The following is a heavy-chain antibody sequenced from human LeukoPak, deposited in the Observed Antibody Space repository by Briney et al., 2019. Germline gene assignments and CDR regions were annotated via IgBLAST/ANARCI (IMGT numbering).Heavy chain of an antibody. CDR3: ARDANPLGYCSSTSCYKYYYYYMDV. D-gene: IGHD2-2*02. V-gene: IGHV4-4*07. J-gene: IGHJ6*03. Sequence: SETLSLTCTVSGGSISSYYWSWIRQPAGKGLEWIGRIYTRGSNNYNPSLKSRVTMSVDTSKNQFSLKLSSVTAADPAVYYCARDANPLGYCSSTSCYKYYYYYMDVWGKGTTVTVSS. CDR1: GGSISSYY. CDR2: IYTRGSN.